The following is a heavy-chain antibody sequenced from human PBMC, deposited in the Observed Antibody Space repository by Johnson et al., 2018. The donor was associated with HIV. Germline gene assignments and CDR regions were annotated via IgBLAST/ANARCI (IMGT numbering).Heavy chain of an antibody. CDR2: IYSGGST. CDR3: VTLVVAPPFDI. CDR1: GFTVSSNY. J-gene: IGHJ3*02. D-gene: IGHD2-15*01. Sequence: MLLVESGGGVVQPGRSLRLSCAASGFTVSSNYMSWVRQAPGKGLEWVSVIYSGGSTYYADSVKGRFTISRDNSKNTLYLQMNSLRAEDTAVYYCVTLVVAPPFDIWGQGTMVTVSS. V-gene: IGHV3-66*01.